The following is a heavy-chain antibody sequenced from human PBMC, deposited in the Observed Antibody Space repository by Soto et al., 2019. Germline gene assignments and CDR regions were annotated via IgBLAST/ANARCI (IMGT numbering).Heavy chain of an antibody. CDR3: ARVWGGAFDI. CDR2: IYYSGNT. Sequence: SETLSLTCTVSGGSISSISHYWGWIRQPPGTGLEWVGSIYYSGNTHNNPSLKSRVTISVDTSKNQFSLKLSSVTAADTAVYYCARVWGGAFDIWGQGTMVTVSS. V-gene: IGHV4-39*07. J-gene: IGHJ3*02. CDR1: GGSISSISHY. D-gene: IGHD3-10*01.